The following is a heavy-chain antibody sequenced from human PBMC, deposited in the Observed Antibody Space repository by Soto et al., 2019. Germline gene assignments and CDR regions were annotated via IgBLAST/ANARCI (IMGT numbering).Heavy chain of an antibody. CDR1: GGTFSSYA. CDR2: IIPIFGTA. J-gene: IGHJ6*02. Sequence: SVKVSCKASGGTFSSYAISWVRQAPGQGLEWMGGIIPIFGTANYAQKFQGRVTITADKSTSTAYMELSSLRSEDTAVYYCARPRVGATTPYYYYDMDVWGQGTTVTVSS. CDR3: ARPRVGATTPYYYYDMDV. D-gene: IGHD1-26*01. V-gene: IGHV1-69*06.